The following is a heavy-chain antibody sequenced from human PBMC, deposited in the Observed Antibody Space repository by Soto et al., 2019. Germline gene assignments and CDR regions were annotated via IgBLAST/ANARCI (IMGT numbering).Heavy chain of an antibody. CDR2: ISTYNGNT. J-gene: IGHJ6*02. V-gene: IGHV1-18*01. Sequence: ASVKVSCKASGYTFTTYDISWVRQAPGQGLEWMGRISTYNGNTNYPQSLQGRLTMTTVTSTTTAYMELRSLRSDDTAVYYCARDPYHVLMVNAPNLYGMDVWGQGTTVTV. CDR3: ARDPYHVLMVNAPNLYGMDV. CDR1: GYTFTTYD. D-gene: IGHD2-8*01.